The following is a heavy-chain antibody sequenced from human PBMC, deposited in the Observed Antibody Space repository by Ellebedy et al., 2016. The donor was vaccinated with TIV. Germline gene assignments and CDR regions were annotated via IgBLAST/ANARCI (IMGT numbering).Heavy chain of an antibody. CDR2: IYYSGST. CDR3: ARSGRARGPVGLVDY. D-gene: IGHD6-25*01. CDR1: GGSISSSSYY. Sequence: SETLSLTXTVSGGSISSSSYYWGWIRQPPGKGLEWIGSIYYSGSTYYNPSLKSRVTISVDTSKNQFSLKLSSVTAADTAVYYCARSGRARGPVGLVDYWGQGTLVTVSS. V-gene: IGHV4-39*01. J-gene: IGHJ4*02.